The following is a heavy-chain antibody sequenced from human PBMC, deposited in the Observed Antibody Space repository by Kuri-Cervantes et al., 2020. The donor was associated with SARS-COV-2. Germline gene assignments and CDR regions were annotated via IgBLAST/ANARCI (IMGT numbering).Heavy chain of an antibody. CDR2: INHSGNT. V-gene: IGHV4-34*01. J-gene: IGHJ6*02. CDR3: ARVRVGGMDV. CDR1: GGSFSDYY. Sequence: SETLSLTCAVYGGSFSDYYWSWVRQPPGKGLEWIGEINHSGNTNYDPSLKSRVTISVDTSKNQFSLKLSSVTAADTAVYYCARVRVGGMDVWGQGTTVTVSS.